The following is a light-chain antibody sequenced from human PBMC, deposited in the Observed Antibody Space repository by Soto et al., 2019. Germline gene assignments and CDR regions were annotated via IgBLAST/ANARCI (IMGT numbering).Light chain of an antibody. Sequence: QSVLTQPASVSGSPGQSITISCTGTSSDVGGYNYVSWYQQHPGKVPKLMIYEVNNRPSGVSNRFSGSKSGNTASLTISGLQAEDEADYYCSSYAGSSTPHVFGTGTKVTVL. CDR1: SSDVGGYNY. V-gene: IGLV2-14*01. CDR3: SSYAGSSTPHV. CDR2: EVN. J-gene: IGLJ1*01.